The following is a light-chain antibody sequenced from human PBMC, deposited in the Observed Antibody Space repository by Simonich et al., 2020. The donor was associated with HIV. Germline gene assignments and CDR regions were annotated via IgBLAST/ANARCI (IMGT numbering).Light chain of an antibody. J-gene: IGKJ1*01. CDR3: QQYSNYSRT. V-gene: IGKV1-5*03. Sequence: DIQMPQSPSTLSASVGDRVTITCRASQSISNWLAWYQQKTGKAPKVLIYKASSLESGVPSRFSGSGSGTEFTLTISSLQPDDFATYFCQQYSNYSRTFGQGTKVDIK. CDR1: QSISNW. CDR2: KAS.